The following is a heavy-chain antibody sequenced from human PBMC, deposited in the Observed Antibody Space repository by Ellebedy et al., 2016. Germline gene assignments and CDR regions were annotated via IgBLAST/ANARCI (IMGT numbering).Heavy chain of an antibody. J-gene: IGHJ4*02. CDR1: GFIFSDFD. Sequence: GESLKISCAASGFIFSDFDLTWVRQAPGKGLEWVSYISRSGSTIYYADSVKGRFTISRDNAKQSLYLQMNSLRAEDTAVYYCARGGGDSSGYFEDYWGQGTLVTVSS. CDR2: ISRSGSTI. CDR3: ARGGGDSSGYFEDY. V-gene: IGHV3-11*01. D-gene: IGHD3-22*01.